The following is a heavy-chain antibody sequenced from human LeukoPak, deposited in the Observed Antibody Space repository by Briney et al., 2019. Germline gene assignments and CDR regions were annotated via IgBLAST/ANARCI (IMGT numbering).Heavy chain of an antibody. D-gene: IGHD2-2*02. CDR3: ASTGMGVVPAAIGY. J-gene: IGHJ4*02. CDR2: INHSGST. CDR1: GGSFSGYY. Sequence: PSETLSLTCAVYGGSFSGYYWSWIRQPPGKGLGWIGEINHSGSTNYNPSLKSRVTISVDTSKNQFSLKLSSVTAADTAVYYCASTGMGVVPAAIGYWGQGTLVTVSS. V-gene: IGHV4-34*01.